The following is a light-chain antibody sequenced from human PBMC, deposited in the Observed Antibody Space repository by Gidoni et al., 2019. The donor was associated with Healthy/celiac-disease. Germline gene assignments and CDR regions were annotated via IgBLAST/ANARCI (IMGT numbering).Light chain of an antibody. J-gene: IGKJ2*01. CDR1: QSISSW. V-gene: IGKV1-5*03. Sequence: DIQMNQSPSTLSASVGDRVTITCRASQSISSWLAWYQQKPGKAPKLLIYEASRLESGVPSRFSGSGSGTEFTLTISSLQPDDFATYYCQQYNSYLYTFGQGTKLEIK. CDR2: EAS. CDR3: QQYNSYLYT.